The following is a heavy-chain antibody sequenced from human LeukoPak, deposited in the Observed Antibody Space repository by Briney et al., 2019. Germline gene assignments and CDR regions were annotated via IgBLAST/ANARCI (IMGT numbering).Heavy chain of an antibody. CDR1: GFTFNTYG. CDR2: MNYDGSDI. J-gene: IGHJ3*02. D-gene: IGHD3-22*01. Sequence: GGSLRLSCAGAGFTFNTYGMHWVRQAPGKGLEWVAVMNYDGSDIYYADSVEGRFAISRDNSKNMLYLQMNSLRAEDTAVYYCARSITMIVVPLIWGQGTMVTVSS. V-gene: IGHV3-30*03. CDR3: ARSITMIVVPLI.